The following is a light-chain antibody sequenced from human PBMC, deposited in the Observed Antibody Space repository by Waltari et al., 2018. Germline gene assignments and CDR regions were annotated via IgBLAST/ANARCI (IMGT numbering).Light chain of an antibody. CDR1: SSDVGSYNL. CDR2: EGS. V-gene: IGLV2-23*01. Sequence: QSALTQPASVSGSPGQSITISCTGTSSDVGSYNLVSWYQQHPGKAPKLMIYEGSNRPSGISHRFSGSKSGNTASLTISGLQAEYEADYYCCSYAVGAIYVFGTGTKVTVL. J-gene: IGLJ1*01. CDR3: CSYAVGAIYV.